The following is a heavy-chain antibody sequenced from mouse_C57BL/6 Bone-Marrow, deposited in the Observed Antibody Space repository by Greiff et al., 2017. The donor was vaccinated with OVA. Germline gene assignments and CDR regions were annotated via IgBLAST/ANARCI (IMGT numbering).Heavy chain of an antibody. D-gene: IGHD1-1*01. CDR1: GYTFTSYG. CDR3: ARSSYDYGSSDGGEWFAY. Sequence: QVQLKQSGAELARPGASVTLSCTASGYTFTSYGISWVKPRTGQGLELIGEIYPRSGNTYYNEKFKGKATLTADKSSSTAYMEIRSLTSEDSAVYFCARSSYDYGSSDGGEWFAYWGQGTLVTVSA. J-gene: IGHJ3*01. V-gene: IGHV1-81*01. CDR2: IYPRSGNT.